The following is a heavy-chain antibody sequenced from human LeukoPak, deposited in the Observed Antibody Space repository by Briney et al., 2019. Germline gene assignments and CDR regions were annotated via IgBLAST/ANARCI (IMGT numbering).Heavy chain of an antibody. Sequence: SQTLSLTCAISGDSIFTNNVAWKWIRQSPSRGLEWLGRTYYRSKWSFDYAVSVKSRITINADTSKSQFSLQLSSVTPEDTAVYYCARGKYTSFDNWGQGTLVTVSS. V-gene: IGHV6-1*01. CDR2: TYYRSKWSF. CDR1: GDSIFTNNVA. D-gene: IGHD6-6*01. CDR3: ARGKYTSFDN. J-gene: IGHJ4*02.